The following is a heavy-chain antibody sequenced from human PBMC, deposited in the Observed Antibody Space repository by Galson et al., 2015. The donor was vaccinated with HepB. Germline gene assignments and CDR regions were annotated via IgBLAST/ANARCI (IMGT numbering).Heavy chain of an antibody. CDR2: IIPIFGTA. V-gene: IGHV1-69*13. CDR1: GGTFSSYA. CDR3: TRGVVTAANEGGYGMDV. D-gene: IGHD2-21*02. J-gene: IGHJ6*02. Sequence: SVKVSCKASGGTFSSYAISWLRQAPGQGLEWMGGIIPIFGTANYAQKFQGRVTITAAESTSTAYMELSSLRSEDTAVYYCTRGVVTAANEGGYGMDVWGQGTTVTVSS.